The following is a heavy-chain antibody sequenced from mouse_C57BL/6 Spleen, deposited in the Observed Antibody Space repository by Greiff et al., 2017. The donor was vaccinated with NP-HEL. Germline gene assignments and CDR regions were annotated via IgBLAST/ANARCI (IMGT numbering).Heavy chain of an antibody. Sequence: QVQLQQSGAELVRPGASVTLSCKASGYTFTDYEMHWVKQTPVHGLEWIGAIDPETGGTAYNQKFKGKAILTADKSSSTAYMELRSLTSEDSAVYYCTRNGYIAMDDWGQGTSVTVST. V-gene: IGHV1-15*01. CDR3: TRNGYIAMDD. J-gene: IGHJ4*01. CDR2: IDPETGGT. D-gene: IGHD2-2*01. CDR1: GYTFTDYE.